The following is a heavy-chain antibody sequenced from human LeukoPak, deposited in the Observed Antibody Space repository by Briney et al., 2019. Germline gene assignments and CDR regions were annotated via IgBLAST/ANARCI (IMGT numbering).Heavy chain of an antibody. CDR3: AKDHSADGWPTFEY. J-gene: IGHJ4*02. CDR2: ITKYDGRL. D-gene: IGHD5-24*01. V-gene: IGHV3-23*01. Sequence: GGSLRLSCAVSGFGVHTFAMSWVRQAPGKGLEWLASITKYDGRLYYADSVRGRFTISRDTSQNELYLQMNSLRVDDSAIYYCAKDHSADGWPTFEYWGRGTLVTVSP. CDR1: GFGVHTFA.